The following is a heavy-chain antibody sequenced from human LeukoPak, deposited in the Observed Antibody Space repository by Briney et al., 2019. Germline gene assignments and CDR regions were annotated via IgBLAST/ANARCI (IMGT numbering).Heavy chain of an antibody. CDR2: ISGSGGST. J-gene: IGHJ6*04. Sequence: GGSLRLSCAASGFTFSSYAMSWVRQAPGKGLEWVSAISGSGGSTYYADSVKGRFTISRDNSKNTLYLQMNSLRAEDTAVYYCARSNIVAPDYYYYGMDVWGKGTTVTVSS. V-gene: IGHV3-23*01. D-gene: IGHD5-12*01. CDR1: GFTFSSYA. CDR3: ARSNIVAPDYYYYGMDV.